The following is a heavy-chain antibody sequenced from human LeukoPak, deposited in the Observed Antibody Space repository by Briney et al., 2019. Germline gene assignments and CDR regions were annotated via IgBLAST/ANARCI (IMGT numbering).Heavy chain of an antibody. J-gene: IGHJ4*02. CDR1: GFSFSSYA. Sequence: GGSLRLSCATSGFSFSSYAMSWVRQAPGKGLEWVSAMSSSDDGRYYAASVRGRFTISRDTSRSTLYLQMNSLRAEDTAVYFCGRTRSAAGSIDYWGQGTLVTVSS. CDR2: MSSSDDGR. V-gene: IGHV3-23*01. CDR3: GRTRSAAGSIDY. D-gene: IGHD6-13*01.